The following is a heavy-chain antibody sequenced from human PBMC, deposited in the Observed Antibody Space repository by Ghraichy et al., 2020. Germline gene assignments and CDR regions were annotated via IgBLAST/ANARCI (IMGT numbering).Heavy chain of an antibody. Sequence: GGSLRLSCAASGFTFSSYAMSWVRQAPGKGLEWVSAISGSGGSTYYADSVKGRFTISRDNSKNTLYLQMNSLRAEDTAVYYCAKVLKRGYYYGDAFDIWGQGTMVTVSS. CDR3: AKVLKRGYYYGDAFDI. V-gene: IGHV3-23*01. J-gene: IGHJ3*02. D-gene: IGHD3-22*01. CDR1: GFTFSSYA. CDR2: ISGSGGST.